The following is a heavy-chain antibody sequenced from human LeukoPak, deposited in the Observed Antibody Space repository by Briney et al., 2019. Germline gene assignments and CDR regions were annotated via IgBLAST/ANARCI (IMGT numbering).Heavy chain of an antibody. CDR1: GFSVSNNY. V-gene: IGHV3-21*01. J-gene: IGHJ4*02. D-gene: IGHD1-26*01. Sequence: GGSLRLSCAVSGFSVSNNYMSWVRQAPGKGLEWVSSISSSSNYIYYADSVKGRFTISRDNAKNSLYLEMNSLRAEDTAVYYCARAPSMGASHFDYWGQGTLVTVSS. CDR3: ARAPSMGASHFDY. CDR2: ISSSSNYI.